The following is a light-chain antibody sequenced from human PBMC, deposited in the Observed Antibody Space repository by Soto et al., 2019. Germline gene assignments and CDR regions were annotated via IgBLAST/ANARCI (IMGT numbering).Light chain of an antibody. V-gene: IGKV3-11*01. J-gene: IGKJ3*01. Sequence: EIVLTQSPATLSLSPGERATLSCRASQSVSTYLAWYQQKPGQAPRLLIYDASNRATGIPARFSGSGSGTDCTLTISSLEPEDFAVYYCQLRCDLEGFTFGPGTKVEIK. CDR2: DAS. CDR1: QSVSTY. CDR3: QLRCDLEGFT.